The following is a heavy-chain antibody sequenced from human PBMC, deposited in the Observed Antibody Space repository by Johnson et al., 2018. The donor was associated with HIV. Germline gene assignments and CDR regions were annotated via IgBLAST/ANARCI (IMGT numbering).Heavy chain of an antibody. CDR1: GFTFSSYG. V-gene: IGHV3-30*18. CDR3: AKDRILSGYGPGAFDI. CDR2: IWYDGSNK. Sequence: MQLVESGEGVVQPGRSLRLSCAASGFTFSSYGMHWVRQAPGKGLEWVAVIWYDGSNKYYADSVKGRFTISRDNSQNTLYLQMNTLRAEDTAVYYCAKDRILSGYGPGAFDIWGQGTMVTVSS. J-gene: IGHJ3*02. D-gene: IGHD5-12*01.